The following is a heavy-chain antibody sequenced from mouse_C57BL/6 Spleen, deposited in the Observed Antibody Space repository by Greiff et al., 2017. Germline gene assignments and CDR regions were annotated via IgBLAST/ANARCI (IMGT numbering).Heavy chain of an antibody. Sequence: QVQLKQPGAELVKPGASVKMSCKASGYTFTSYWITWVKQRHGQGLEWIGDIYPGSGSTNYNEKFKSKATLSVDTSSSTAYMQRSRLTSEDSAVYYCARADYSNSYYAMDYWGQGTSVTVSS. V-gene: IGHV1-55*01. CDR3: ARADYSNSYYAMDY. CDR1: GYTFTSYW. J-gene: IGHJ4*01. CDR2: IYPGSGST. D-gene: IGHD2-5*01.